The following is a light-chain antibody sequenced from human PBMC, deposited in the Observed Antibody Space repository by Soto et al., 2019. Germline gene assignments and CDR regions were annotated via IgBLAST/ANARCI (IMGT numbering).Light chain of an antibody. CDR2: DAS. V-gene: IGKV3-11*01. CDR1: QSVSSY. J-gene: IGKJ5*01. Sequence: IVLKQSPATVSLYTGERATLSFRASQSVSSYLLWYQQKPGQTPRLLIYDASNRATGIPARFSGSGSETDFTLSISSLEPEDFAVYYCHHRMNWPLTFGQGTRLQIK. CDR3: HHRMNWPLT.